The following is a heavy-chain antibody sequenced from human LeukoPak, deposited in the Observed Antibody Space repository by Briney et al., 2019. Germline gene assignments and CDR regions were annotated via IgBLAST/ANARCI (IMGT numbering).Heavy chain of an antibody. CDR1: GFTLSTYE. Sequence: GGSLRLSCAASGFTLSTYEMTWVRQAPGKGLEWVSFITSSGSPTFYADSVKGRFSISRDTAKNSLYLQMNNLRGEDTAVYYCARDISSSTRASDIWGQGTMVTVS. J-gene: IGHJ3*02. CDR3: ARDISSSTRASDI. V-gene: IGHV3-48*03. D-gene: IGHD2-15*01. CDR2: ITSSGSPT.